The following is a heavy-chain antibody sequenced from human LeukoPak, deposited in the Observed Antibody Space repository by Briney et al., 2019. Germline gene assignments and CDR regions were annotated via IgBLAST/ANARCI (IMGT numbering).Heavy chain of an antibody. Sequence: MSSETLSLTCTVSGGSISGGSDYWSWIRQPAGKGLEWIGRIYTSGSTNYNPSLKSRVTISVDTSKNQFSLKLSSVTAADTAVYYCARGVCSSTSCFGLFDYWGQGTLVTVSS. CDR1: GGSISGGSDY. V-gene: IGHV4-61*02. D-gene: IGHD2-2*01. CDR2: IYTSGST. CDR3: ARGVCSSTSCFGLFDY. J-gene: IGHJ4*02.